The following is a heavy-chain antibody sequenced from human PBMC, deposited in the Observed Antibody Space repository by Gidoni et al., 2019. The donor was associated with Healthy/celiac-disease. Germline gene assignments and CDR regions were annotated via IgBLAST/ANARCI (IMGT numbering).Heavy chain of an antibody. Sequence: QVQLQQWGAGLLKPSETLSLTCAVYGGSFSGYYWSWIRPPPGKGLEWIGEINHSGSTNYNPSLKSRVTISVDTSKNQFSLKLSSVTAADTAVYYCARGWELYGSGKSLDYWGQGTLVTVSS. D-gene: IGHD3-10*01. J-gene: IGHJ4*02. V-gene: IGHV4-34*01. CDR3: ARGWELYGSGKSLDY. CDR2: INHSGST. CDR1: GGSFSGYY.